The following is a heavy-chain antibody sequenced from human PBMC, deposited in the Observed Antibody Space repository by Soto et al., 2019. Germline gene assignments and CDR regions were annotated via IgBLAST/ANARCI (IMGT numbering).Heavy chain of an antibody. J-gene: IGHJ4*02. D-gene: IGHD3-3*01. V-gene: IGHV5-51*01. CDR1: GYDFNTNW. CDR2: MYPGDSDT. Sequence: GESLKISCRGSGYDFNTNWFGWVRQLPGRGLEWVGIMYPGDSDTRYNPSLQGHVTLSVDVTVSTAFLQWRSLETSDTGMYFCARLPRDCNKTSCYYADHWGQGTLVTVSS. CDR3: ARLPRDCNKTSCYYADH.